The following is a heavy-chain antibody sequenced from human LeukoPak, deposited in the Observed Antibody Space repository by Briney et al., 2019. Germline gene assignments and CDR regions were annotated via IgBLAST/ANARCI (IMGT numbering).Heavy chain of an antibody. V-gene: IGHV3-30-3*01. D-gene: IGHD6-13*01. CDR3: AKDSESSPAGAFDY. J-gene: IGHJ4*02. CDR2: ISYDGSNK. Sequence: GGSLRLSCAASGFTFSSYAMHWVRQAPGKGLEWVAAISYDGSNKYYADSVKGRFTISRDNSKNTLYLQMNSLRAEDMALYYCAKDSESSPAGAFDYWGQGTLVTVSS. CDR1: GFTFSSYA.